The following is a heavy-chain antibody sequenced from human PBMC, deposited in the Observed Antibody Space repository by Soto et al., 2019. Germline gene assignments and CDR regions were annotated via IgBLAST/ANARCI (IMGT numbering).Heavy chain of an antibody. J-gene: IGHJ6*04. Sequence: SGPTLVKPTQTLTLTCTFXXFXXSTSGVGVGWIRQXPGKALEWPAFIYWDDGKRYSPSLKSRLTITKDTSKNQVDITLPNMAPVEPATYYCEHRRFPYPLDVWGKGTTVTVSS. D-gene: IGHD3-10*01. CDR2: IYWDDGK. CDR1: XFXXSTSGVG. CDR3: EHRRFPYPLDV. V-gene: IGHV2-5*02.